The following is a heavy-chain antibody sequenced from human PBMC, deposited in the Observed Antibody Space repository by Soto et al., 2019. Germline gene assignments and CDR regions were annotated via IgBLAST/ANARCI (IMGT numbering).Heavy chain of an antibody. Sequence: QVQLQESGPGLVKPSGTLSLTCAVSSGSISSSNWWSWVRQPPGKGLEWIGEIYHSGSTNYNPSLKSRVTISVDKSKNQFSLKLSSVTAADTAVYYCARVPNSGLLRSHYYFDYWGQGTLVTVSS. V-gene: IGHV4-4*02. D-gene: IGHD7-27*01. CDR3: ARVPNSGLLRSHYYFDY. J-gene: IGHJ4*02. CDR1: SGSISSSNW. CDR2: IYHSGST.